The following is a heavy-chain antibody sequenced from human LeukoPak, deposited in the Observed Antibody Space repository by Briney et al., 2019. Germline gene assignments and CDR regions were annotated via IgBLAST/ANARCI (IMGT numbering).Heavy chain of an antibody. CDR1: EFSFSNYA. J-gene: IGHJ4*02. Sequence: GGSLRLSCAASEFSFSNYAMTWVRQAPGKGLEWVSSIIGSGGSTYYADSVKGRFTISRDNSKNTLYLQMSSLRAEDTAVYYCAKSLAAAGRMYFDYWRQETLVTVSS. CDR2: IIGSGGST. D-gene: IGHD6-13*01. V-gene: IGHV3-23*01. CDR3: AKSLAAAGRMYFDY.